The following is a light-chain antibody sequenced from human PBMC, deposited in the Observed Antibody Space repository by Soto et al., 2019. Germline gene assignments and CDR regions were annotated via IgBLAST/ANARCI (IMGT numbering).Light chain of an antibody. V-gene: IGKV3-15*01. Sequence: EILLTQSPATLSLSPGERATLSCRASQSVSSYLAWYQQKPGQAPRLLIYGASTRATGIPARFSGSGSGTEFTLTISSLQSEDFAVHYCQQYKLWWTFGQGTKVDIK. CDR1: QSVSSY. J-gene: IGKJ1*01. CDR2: GAS. CDR3: QQYKLWWT.